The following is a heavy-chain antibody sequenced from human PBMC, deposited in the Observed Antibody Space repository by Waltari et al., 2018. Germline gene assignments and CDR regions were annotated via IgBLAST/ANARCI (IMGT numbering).Heavy chain of an antibody. Sequence: QVQLVESGGGVVQPGRSLRLSCAASGFTFSSYGMHWVRQAPGKGLELVAVISYDGSNKYYADSVKGRFTISRDNSKNTLYLQMNSLRAEDTAVYYCAKDLPPQLAVAGPKYFQHWGQGTLVTVSS. CDR2: ISYDGSNK. D-gene: IGHD6-19*01. CDR3: AKDLPPQLAVAGPKYFQH. V-gene: IGHV3-30*18. J-gene: IGHJ1*01. CDR1: GFTFSSYG.